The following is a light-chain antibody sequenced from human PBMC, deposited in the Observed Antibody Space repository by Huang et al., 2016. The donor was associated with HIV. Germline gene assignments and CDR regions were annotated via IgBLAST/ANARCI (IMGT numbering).Light chain of an antibody. J-gene: IGKJ4*01. CDR3: QQLHTYPLT. CDR1: QDIGRD. V-gene: IGKV1-9*01. Sequence: IQLTQSPSSLSASVGDRVTITCRASQDIGRDIAWYQQRPGGAPKLLIYAASTLQSGVPFRFSGGGSGTDFSLTISGLQAEDFATYHCQQLHTYPLTCGGGTTVDI. CDR2: AAS.